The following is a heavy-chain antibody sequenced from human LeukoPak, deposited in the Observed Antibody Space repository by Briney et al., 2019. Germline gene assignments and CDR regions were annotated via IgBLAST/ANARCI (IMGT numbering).Heavy chain of an antibody. V-gene: IGHV3-23*01. J-gene: IGHJ6*02. CDR2: ISGSGGRT. Sequence: GGSLRLSCAASGFTFNNYAMSWVRQAPGKGLEWVSAISGSGGRTYYADSVKGRFTISRDNSKNTLYLQMNSLRAEDTAVYYCAKKAKGGYSYGDYYYYGMDVWGQGTTVTVSS. CDR3: AKKAKGGYSYGDYYYYGMDV. D-gene: IGHD5-18*01. CDR1: GFTFNNYA.